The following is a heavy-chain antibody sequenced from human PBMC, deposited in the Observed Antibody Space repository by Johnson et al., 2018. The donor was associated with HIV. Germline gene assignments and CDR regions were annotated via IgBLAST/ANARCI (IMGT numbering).Heavy chain of an antibody. CDR3: ARGDWLTLITSPDAFDI. J-gene: IGHJ3*02. CDR1: GFTFNSYG. Sequence: QVQLVESGGRVVQPGRSLRLSCAASGFTFNSYGMHWVRQAPGKGLEGVAVIWYDGTNKYYADSVKGRFTISRDNSKNTLYLQMNSLRTEDTAVYYCARGDWLTLITSPDAFDIWGQGTMVTVSS. D-gene: IGHD3-16*01. CDR2: IWYDGTNK. V-gene: IGHV3-33*03.